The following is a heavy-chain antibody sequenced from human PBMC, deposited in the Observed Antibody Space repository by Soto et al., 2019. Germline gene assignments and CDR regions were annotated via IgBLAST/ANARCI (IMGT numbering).Heavy chain of an antibody. CDR3: ARVERATRAIDY. V-gene: IGHV3-21*01. D-gene: IGHD5-12*01. Sequence: EVQLVEAGGGLVKPGGSLRLSCAASGFTFSSYSMNWVRQSPGKGLEWVSSISSSSTDIYYADSVKGRVTISRDNAKNSLYLQMNSMRAEDTAVYYCARVERATRAIDYWGQGTLVTVS. CDR1: GFTFSSYS. CDR2: ISSSSTDI. J-gene: IGHJ4*02.